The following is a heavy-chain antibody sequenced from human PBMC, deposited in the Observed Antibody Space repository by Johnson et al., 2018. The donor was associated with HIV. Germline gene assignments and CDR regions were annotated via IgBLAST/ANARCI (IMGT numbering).Heavy chain of an antibody. CDR1: GFTFSSYA. Sequence: VQLVESGGGVVQPGRSLRLSCAASGFTFSSYAMHWVRQAPGKGLEWVAVMSYDGNNKYYADSVKDRFTISRDNSKNTLYLQMNSLRPEDTAVYYCARDNREWQTGTKGDAFDIWGQGTMVTVSS. V-gene: IGHV3-30-3*01. CDR3: ARDNREWQTGTKGDAFDI. J-gene: IGHJ3*02. CDR2: MSYDGNNK. D-gene: IGHD1-7*01.